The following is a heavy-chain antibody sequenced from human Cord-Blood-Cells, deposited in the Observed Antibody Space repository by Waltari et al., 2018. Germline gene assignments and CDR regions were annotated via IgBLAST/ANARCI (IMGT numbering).Heavy chain of an antibody. Sequence: LEWVSDISSSGSTIYYADSVKGRFTISRDNAKNSLYLQMNSLRAEDTAVYYCARVGTSCYDYWGQGTLVTVSS. V-gene: IGHV3-11*01. CDR2: ISSSGSTI. D-gene: IGHD2-2*01. CDR3: ARVGTSCYDY. J-gene: IGHJ4*02.